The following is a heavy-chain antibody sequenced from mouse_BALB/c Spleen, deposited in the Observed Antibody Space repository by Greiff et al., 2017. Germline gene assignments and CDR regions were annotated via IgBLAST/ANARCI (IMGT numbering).Heavy chain of an antibody. CDR2: INPSSGYT. CDR3: ARSWRDYFDY. Sequence: QVQLQQSAAELARPGASVKMSCKASGYTFTSYTMHWVKQRPGQGLEWIGYINPSSGYTEYNQKFKDKTTLTADKSSSTAYMQLSSLTSEDSAVYYCARSWRDYFDYWGQGTTLTVSS. J-gene: IGHJ2*01. V-gene: IGHV1-4*02. CDR1: GYTFTSYT.